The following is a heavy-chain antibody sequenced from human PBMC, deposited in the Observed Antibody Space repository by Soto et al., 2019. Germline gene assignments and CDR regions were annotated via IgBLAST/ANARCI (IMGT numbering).Heavy chain of an antibody. CDR1: GYTFTSYA. J-gene: IGHJ6*02. V-gene: IGHV1-3*01. CDR3: ASSYSNYALIDYYYYGMDV. CDR2: INAGNGNT. Sequence: QVQLVQSGAEVKKPGASVKVSCKASGYTFTSYAMHWVRQAPGQRLEWMGWINAGNGNTKYSQKFQGRVTITRDTPXRXAYXELSSLRSEDTAVYYCASSYSNYALIDYYYYGMDVWGQGTTVTVSS. D-gene: IGHD4-4*01.